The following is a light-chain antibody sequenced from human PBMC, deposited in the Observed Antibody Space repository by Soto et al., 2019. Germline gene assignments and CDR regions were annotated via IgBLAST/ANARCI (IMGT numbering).Light chain of an antibody. CDR3: ATWDDSLFGHV. J-gene: IGLJ1*01. CDR1: SSDVGSNT. V-gene: IGLV1-44*01. CDR2: SND. Sequence: QSVLTQPPSASATPGQRVTISCSGRSSDVGSNTVNWYQQFPGAAPKLLIYSNDQRPSGVPDRFSASKSGTSASLAISGLQSEDEADYYCATWDDSLFGHVFGEGTKVTVL.